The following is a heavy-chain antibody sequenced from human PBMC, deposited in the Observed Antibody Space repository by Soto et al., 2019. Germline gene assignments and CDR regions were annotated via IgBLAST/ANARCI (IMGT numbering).Heavy chain of an antibody. Sequence: GGSLRLSCAASGFTFSSYAMSWVRQAPGKGLEWVSAISGSGGSTYYADSVKGRFTISRDNSKNTLYLQMNSLRAEDTAVYYCAKDHRYYDFWSGYYTGFYYYSYMDVWGKGTTVTVSS. CDR2: ISGSGGST. J-gene: IGHJ6*03. CDR3: AKDHRYYDFWSGYYTGFYYYSYMDV. CDR1: GFTFSSYA. V-gene: IGHV3-23*01. D-gene: IGHD3-3*01.